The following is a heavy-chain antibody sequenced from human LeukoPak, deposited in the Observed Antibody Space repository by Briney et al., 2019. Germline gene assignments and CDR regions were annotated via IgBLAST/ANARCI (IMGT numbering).Heavy chain of an antibody. V-gene: IGHV4-39*01. CDR2: IYYSGST. J-gene: IGHJ4*02. Sequence: SETLSLTCTVSGGSISSSSYYWGWIRQPPGKGLEWIGSIYYSGSTYYNPSLKSRVTISIDTSKNRISLRLTSVTATDTAVYYCARQTGSGLFILPGGQGTLVTVSS. CDR1: GGSISSSSYY. CDR3: ARQTGSGLFILP. D-gene: IGHD3/OR15-3a*01.